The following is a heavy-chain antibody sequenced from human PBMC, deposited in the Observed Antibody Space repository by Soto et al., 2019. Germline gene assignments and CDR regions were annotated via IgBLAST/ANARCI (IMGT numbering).Heavy chain of an antibody. V-gene: IGHV3-23*01. CDR1: GFTFSSYA. Sequence: GGSLRLSCAASGFTFSSYAMSWVRQAPGKGLERVSAISGSGGSTYYADSVKGRFTISRDNSKNTLYLQMNSLRAEDTAVYYCAKEGIMITFGGVIAPVPFDYWGQGTLVTVSS. CDR3: AKEGIMITFGGVIAPVPFDY. CDR2: ISGSGGST. J-gene: IGHJ4*02. D-gene: IGHD3-16*02.